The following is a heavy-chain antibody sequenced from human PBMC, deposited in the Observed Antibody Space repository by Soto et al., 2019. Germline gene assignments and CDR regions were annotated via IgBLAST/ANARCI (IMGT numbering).Heavy chain of an antibody. CDR2: ISLYSDGT. J-gene: IGHJ5*02. V-gene: IGHV1-18*01. D-gene: IGHD4-4*01. CDR1: GYTFSNYG. CDR3: ARVVTWHEDGFGQ. Sequence: ASVKVSCTTSGYTFSNYGITWVRQAPGQPLEWLGWISLYSDGTNYAQKFQGRVSMTTDTSTNTAYMELRSLRSDDTAVYYGARVVTWHEDGFGQWGTGTLVNVS.